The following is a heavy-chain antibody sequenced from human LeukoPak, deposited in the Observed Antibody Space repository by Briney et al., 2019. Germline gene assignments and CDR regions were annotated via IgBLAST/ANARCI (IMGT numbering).Heavy chain of an antibody. CDR1: GFTVSSNY. Sequence: PGGSLRLSCAASGFTVSSNYMSWVRQAPGKGLEWVSVIYSGGSTYYADSVKGRFTISRHNSKNTLYLQMNSLSAEDTAVYYCAREVSSATLGAYYFDYWGQGTLVTVSS. D-gene: IGHD6-25*01. V-gene: IGHV3-53*04. CDR2: IYSGGST. CDR3: AREVSSATLGAYYFDY. J-gene: IGHJ4*02.